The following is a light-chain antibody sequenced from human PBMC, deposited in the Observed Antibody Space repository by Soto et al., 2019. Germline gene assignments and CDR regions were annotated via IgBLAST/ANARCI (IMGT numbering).Light chain of an antibody. CDR1: QSISSY. V-gene: IGKV1-39*01. CDR2: AAS. CDR3: QQSYSTPSIT. Sequence: DSQRTPSPSTLSASVVDSVTITCRASQSISSYLNWYQQKPGKAPKPLIYAASSLQSGVPSRFSGSGSGTDFTLTISSLQPEDFATYYCQQSYSTPSITFGQGTRLEI. J-gene: IGKJ5*01.